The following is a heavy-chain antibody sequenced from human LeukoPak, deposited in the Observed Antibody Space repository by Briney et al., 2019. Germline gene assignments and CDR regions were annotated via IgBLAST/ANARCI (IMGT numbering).Heavy chain of an antibody. CDR2: INHSGST. J-gene: IGHJ6*02. Sequence: SETLSLTCAVYGGSFSGYYWSWIRQPPGQGLEWIGEINHSGSTNYDPSLKSRVTISVDTSKNQFSLKLSSVTAADTAVYYCARTPPWDYYYGMDVWGQGTTVTVSS. CDR3: ARTPPWDYYYGMDV. V-gene: IGHV4-34*01. CDR1: GGSFSGYY.